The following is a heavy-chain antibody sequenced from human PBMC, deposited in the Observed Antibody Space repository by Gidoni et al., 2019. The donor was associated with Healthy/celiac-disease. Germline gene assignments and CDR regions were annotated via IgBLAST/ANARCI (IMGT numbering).Heavy chain of an antibody. V-gene: IGHV4-59*01. D-gene: IGHD1-1*01. CDR2: IYYSGST. CDR1: GGSISSYY. Sequence: QVQLQESGPGLVKPSETLSLTCTVPGGSISSYYWSWIRQPPGKGLEWIGYIYYSGSTNYNPSLKSRVTISVDTSKNQFSLKLSSVTAADTAVYYCARGLERLFDYWGQGTLVTVSS. J-gene: IGHJ4*02. CDR3: ARGLERLFDY.